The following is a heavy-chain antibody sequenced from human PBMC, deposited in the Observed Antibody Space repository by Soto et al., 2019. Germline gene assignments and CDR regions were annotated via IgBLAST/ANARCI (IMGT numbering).Heavy chain of an antibody. CDR1: GYTLTELS. V-gene: IGHV1-24*01. CDR2: FDPEDGET. J-gene: IGHJ4*02. Sequence: GASVKVSCKVSGYTLTELSMHWVRQAPGKGLEWMGGFDPEDGETIYAQKFQGRVTMTEDTSTDTAYMELSSLRSEDTAVYYCATGFNAVRGIPHDYWGQGTLVTVSS. D-gene: IGHD3-10*01. CDR3: ATGFNAVRGIPHDY.